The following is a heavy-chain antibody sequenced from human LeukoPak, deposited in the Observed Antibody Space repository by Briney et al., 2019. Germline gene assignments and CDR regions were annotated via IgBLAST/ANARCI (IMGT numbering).Heavy chain of an antibody. CDR2: IYHSGST. CDR3: AREAPGYAYDY. J-gene: IGHJ4*02. D-gene: IGHD2-15*01. CDR1: GGSISSGGYS. Sequence: SETLSLTCAVSGGSISSGGYSWSWIRQPPGKGLEWIGYIYHSGSTYYNPSLKSRVTISVDRSKNQFSLKLSSVTTADTAVYYCAREAPGYAYDYWGQGTLVTVSS. V-gene: IGHV4-30-2*01.